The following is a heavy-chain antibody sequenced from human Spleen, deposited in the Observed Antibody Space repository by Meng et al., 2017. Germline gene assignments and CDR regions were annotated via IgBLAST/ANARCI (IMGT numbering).Heavy chain of an antibody. CDR3: VRSSAWVRTGFDP. CDR2: IGHSGFT. D-gene: IGHD6-19*01. J-gene: IGHJ5*02. V-gene: IGHV4-39*01. CDR1: GGSISTRGYY. Sequence: QPQLQESGPGLVRPSEALSLTFSFSGGSISTRGYYWGWIRQPPGKGLEWIGSIGHSGFTYYTPSLKSRVTVSIDTSRNQFSLWLTSVTAADTAVYYCVRSSAWVRTGFDPWGQGTLVTVSS.